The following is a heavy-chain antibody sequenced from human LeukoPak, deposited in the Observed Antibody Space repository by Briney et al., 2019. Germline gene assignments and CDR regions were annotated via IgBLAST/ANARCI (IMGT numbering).Heavy chain of an antibody. D-gene: IGHD1-26*01. CDR3: ARRRGSYLGAWFDP. V-gene: IGHV4-30-2*01. J-gene: IGHJ5*02. CDR1: GGSISSGGYS. CDR2: IYHSGST. Sequence: PSQTLSLTCAVSGGSISSGGYSWSWIRQPPGKGLEWIGYIYHSGSTYYNPSLKSRVTISVDRSKNQFSLKLSSVTAADTAVYYCARRRGSYLGAWFDPWGQGTLVTVSS.